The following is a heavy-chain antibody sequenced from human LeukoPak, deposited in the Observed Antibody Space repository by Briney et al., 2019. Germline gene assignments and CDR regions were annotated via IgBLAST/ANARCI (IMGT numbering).Heavy chain of an antibody. CDR3: AKDLTVLAWPYRSGSSWFDP. CDR1: GFTFSSYA. CDR2: ISGSGGST. J-gene: IGHJ5*02. D-gene: IGHD6-19*01. Sequence: GGSLRLSCAASGFTFSSYAMSWVRQAPGKGLEWVSAISGSGGSTYYADSVKGRFTISRDNSKNALYLQMNSLRAEDTAVYYCAKDLTVLAWPYRSGSSWFDPWGQGTLVTVSS. V-gene: IGHV3-23*01.